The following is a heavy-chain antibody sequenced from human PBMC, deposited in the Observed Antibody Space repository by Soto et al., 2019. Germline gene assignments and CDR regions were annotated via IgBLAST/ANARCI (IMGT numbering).Heavy chain of an antibody. V-gene: IGHV2-5*02. CDR1: GFSLSTSGVG. J-gene: IGHJ4*02. Sequence: QITVKESGPTLVKPTQTLTLACTFSGFSLSTSGVGVGWIRQPPGKALEWLALIFWDDDKRYSPSLKSRLTITKDTSKNQVVLTMTNMDPVDTATYYCAHRRSFDCFDYWGQGTLVTVSS. CDR2: IFWDDDK. D-gene: IGHD3-9*01. CDR3: AHRRSFDCFDY.